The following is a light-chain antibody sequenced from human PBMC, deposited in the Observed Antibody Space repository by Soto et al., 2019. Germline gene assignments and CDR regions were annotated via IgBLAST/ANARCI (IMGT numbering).Light chain of an antibody. CDR3: CSYRVGATLV. J-gene: IGLJ2*01. Sequence: QSALTQPASVSGSPGQSITIPCTGTSSDVGGYNFVSWYQQHPGKAPKLMIYDVTNRPSGVSNRFSGSRAGNTASLIISGLQAEDEADYYCCSYRVGATLVFGGGTELTVL. CDR1: SSDVGGYNF. V-gene: IGLV2-14*03. CDR2: DVT.